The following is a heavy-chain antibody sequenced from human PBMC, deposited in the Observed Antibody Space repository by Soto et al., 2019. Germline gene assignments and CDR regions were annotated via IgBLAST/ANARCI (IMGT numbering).Heavy chain of an antibody. CDR1: GSTVDDYA. CDR2: ISWNSETI. D-gene: IGHD4-17*01. V-gene: IGHV3-9*01. J-gene: IGHJ4*02. Sequence: GGSLRLSCAASGSTVDDYAMHWVRQAPGKGLEWVSGISWNSETIDYADSVKGRSTISRDNAKSSLFLQMNSLRPDDTALYYCAKDMKWGGMTTIHYFDSWGQGTLVTVPQ. CDR3: AKDMKWGGMTTIHYFDS.